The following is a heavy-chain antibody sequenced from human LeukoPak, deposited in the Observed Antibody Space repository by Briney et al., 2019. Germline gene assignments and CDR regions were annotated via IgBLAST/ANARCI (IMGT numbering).Heavy chain of an antibody. CDR3: ARDDYYDSSGTSNYYYMDV. V-gene: IGHV4-4*07. CDR2: IYTSGST. D-gene: IGHD3-22*01. CDR1: GGSISSYY. J-gene: IGHJ6*03. Sequence: SETLSLTCTVSGGSISSYYWSWIRQPAGKGLEWIGRIYTSGSTNYNPSLKSRVTMSVDTSKNQFSLELSSVTAADTAVYYCARDDYYDSSGTSNYYYMDVWGKGTTVTVSS.